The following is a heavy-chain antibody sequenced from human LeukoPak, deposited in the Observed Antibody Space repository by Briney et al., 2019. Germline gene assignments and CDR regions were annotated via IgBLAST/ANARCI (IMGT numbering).Heavy chain of an antibody. CDR2: IKQDGSEK. CDR3: AKDRIAVAGTLNAFDI. D-gene: IGHD6-19*01. CDR1: GFTFSSYW. J-gene: IGHJ3*02. V-gene: IGHV3-7*03. Sequence: GGSLRLSCAASGFTFSSYWMSWVRQAPGKGLEWVANIKQDGSEKYYVDSVKGRFTISRDNSKNTLYLQMNSLRAEDTAVYYCAKDRIAVAGTLNAFDIWGQGTMVTVSS.